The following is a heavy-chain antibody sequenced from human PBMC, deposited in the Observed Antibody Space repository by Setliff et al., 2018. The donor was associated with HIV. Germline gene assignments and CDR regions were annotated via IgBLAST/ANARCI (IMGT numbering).Heavy chain of an antibody. CDR3: ARVGGHYFDSSGCFGI. J-gene: IGHJ3*02. Sequence: PSETLSLTCAVYGGSFSGYYWSWIRQPPGKGLEWIGKINHSGSTSYNPSLKSRVTISVDTSKNQFSLKLNSVIAADTAVYYCARVGGHYFDSSGCFGIWGQGTMVTVSS. CDR2: INHSGST. D-gene: IGHD3-22*01. CDR1: GGSFSGYY. V-gene: IGHV4-34*01.